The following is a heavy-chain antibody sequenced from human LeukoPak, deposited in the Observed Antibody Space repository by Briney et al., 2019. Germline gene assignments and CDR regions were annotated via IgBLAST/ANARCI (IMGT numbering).Heavy chain of an antibody. J-gene: IGHJ6*03. D-gene: IGHD2-2*02. V-gene: IGHV3-20*04. CDR3: ARLIRWQLLYPSAMDV. Sequence: GGSLRLSCAASGFTFDEYGMSWVRQAPGKGLEWVSGINWNGGSTGYADSVKGRFTISRDNAKNSLYLQMNSLRAEDTALYYCARLIRWQLLYPSAMDVWGKGTTVTVSS. CDR1: GFTFDEYG. CDR2: INWNGGST.